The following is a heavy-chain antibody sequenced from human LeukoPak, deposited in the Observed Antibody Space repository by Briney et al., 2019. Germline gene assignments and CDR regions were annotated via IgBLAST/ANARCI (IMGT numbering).Heavy chain of an antibody. CDR1: GGAISSYY. CDR2: IYYSGST. CDR3: AREGYYDSSGYYWVFDY. D-gene: IGHD3-22*01. Sequence: PSETLSLTCTVSGGAISSYYWSWIRQPPGKGLEWIGYIYYSGSTNYDPSLKSRVTISVDTSKNQFSLKLSSVTAADTAVYYCAREGYYDSSGYYWVFDYWVQGTLVTVSS. V-gene: IGHV4-59*01. J-gene: IGHJ4*02.